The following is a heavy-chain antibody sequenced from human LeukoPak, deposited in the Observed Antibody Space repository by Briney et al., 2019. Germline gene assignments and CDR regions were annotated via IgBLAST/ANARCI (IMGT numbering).Heavy chain of an antibody. CDR1: GFTFRGYA. Sequence: SLRLSCAASGFTFRGYAMHWVRQAPGKGLEWVSDISSDGTNQHYADSVKGRFTISRDNSQNTLFLQMNSLRVEDMGVYYCARDKSSYSSSWHRLFDYWGQGTLVTVSA. D-gene: IGHD6-13*01. J-gene: IGHJ4*02. CDR2: ISSDGTNQ. V-gene: IGHV3-30*04. CDR3: ARDKSSYSSSWHRLFDY.